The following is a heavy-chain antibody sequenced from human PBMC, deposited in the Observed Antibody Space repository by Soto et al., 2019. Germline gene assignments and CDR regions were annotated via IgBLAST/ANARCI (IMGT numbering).Heavy chain of an antibody. J-gene: IGHJ5*01. V-gene: IGHV1-69*01. CDR1: GGTFRSYA. CDR3: ARDRTRYCSGGSCCWFDP. D-gene: IGHD2-15*01. CDR2: IIPIFGTA. Sequence: QVQLVQSGAEVKKPGSSVKVSCKASGGTFRSYAISWVRQAPGQGLEWMGGIIPIFGTANYAQKFQGRVTITADESTSTAYMELISLRSEDTAVYYCARDRTRYCSGGSCCWFDPCGQGTLVTVSS.